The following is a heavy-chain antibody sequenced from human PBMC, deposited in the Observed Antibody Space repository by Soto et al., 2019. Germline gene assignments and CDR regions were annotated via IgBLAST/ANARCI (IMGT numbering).Heavy chain of an antibody. V-gene: IGHV3-30*18. CDR2: ISYDGNNR. CDR3: AKERDNTGYPLDY. CDR1: GFSFSHYG. J-gene: IGHJ4*02. D-gene: IGHD3-22*01. Sequence: QVQLVESGGGVVQPGRSLRLSCAASGFSFSHYGMHWVRQAPGRGLEWVAVISYDGNNRYYLDSVKGRFTISRDNPKNTLFLQMNSLRCEDTAVYYCAKERDNTGYPLDYWGQGTLVTVSS.